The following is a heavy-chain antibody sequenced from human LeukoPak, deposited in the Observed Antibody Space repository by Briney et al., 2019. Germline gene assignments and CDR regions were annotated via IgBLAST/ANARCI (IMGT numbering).Heavy chain of an antibody. CDR3: ARKALPYCGATSCSFDY. CDR2: ISGSGGST. V-gene: IGHV3-23*01. D-gene: IGHD2-2*01. J-gene: IGHJ4*02. CDR1: GFTFSSYA. Sequence: PGGSLRLSCAASGFTFSSYAMSWARQAPGKGLEWVSAISGSGGSTYYADSVKGRFTISRDNSKNTMYLQMNSLRAEDTAVYYCARKALPYCGATSCSFDYWGQGTLVTVSS.